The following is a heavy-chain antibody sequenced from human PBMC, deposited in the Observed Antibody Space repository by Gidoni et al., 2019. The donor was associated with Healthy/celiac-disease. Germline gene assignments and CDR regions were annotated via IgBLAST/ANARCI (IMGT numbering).Heavy chain of an antibody. J-gene: IGHJ4*02. CDR2: INHSGST. Sequence: QVQLQQFGAGLLKPSETPSLTRAVYGGSCCGYYWRWIRQPPGTGLEWIGEINHSGSTNYNPSLKSRVTISGDTSKNQFSLKVSSVTAADTAVYYCARGGGSYGYWGQGTLVTVSS. CDR3: ARGGGSYGY. V-gene: IGHV4-34*01. D-gene: IGHD1-26*01. CDR1: GGSCCGYY.